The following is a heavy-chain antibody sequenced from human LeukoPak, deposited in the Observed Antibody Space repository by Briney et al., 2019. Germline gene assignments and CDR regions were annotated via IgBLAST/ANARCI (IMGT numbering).Heavy chain of an antibody. CDR2: ISYDGSNK. CDR3: ARGVRYYDFWSGYYW. V-gene: IGHV3-30-3*01. Sequence: GGSLRLSCAASGFTFSSYAMHWVRRAPGKGLEWVAVISYDGSNKYYADSVKGRFTISRDNSKNTLYLQMNSLRAEDTAVYYCARGVRYYDFWSGYYWWGQGTLVTVSS. D-gene: IGHD3-3*01. CDR1: GFTFSSYA. J-gene: IGHJ4*02.